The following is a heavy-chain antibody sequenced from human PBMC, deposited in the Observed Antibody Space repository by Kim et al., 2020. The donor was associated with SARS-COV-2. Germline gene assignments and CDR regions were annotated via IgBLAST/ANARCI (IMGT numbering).Heavy chain of an antibody. Sequence: GGSLRLSCAASGFTFGDYAMHWVRQAPGKGLEWVSGISWNSGSIGYADSVKGRFTISRDNAKNSLYLQMNSLRAEDTALYYCAKDIVAHYGSGSYYDDWGQGSLVTVSS. CDR3: AKDIVAHYGSGSYYDD. CDR2: ISWNSGSI. J-gene: IGHJ4*02. D-gene: IGHD3-10*01. CDR1: GFTFGDYA. V-gene: IGHV3-9*01.